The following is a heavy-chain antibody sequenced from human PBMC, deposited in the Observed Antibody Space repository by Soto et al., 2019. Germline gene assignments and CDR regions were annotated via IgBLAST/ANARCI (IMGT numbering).Heavy chain of an antibody. CDR2: ISSSSSYI. D-gene: IGHD4-17*01. CDR3: ARDRSLDYGDYGNDAFDI. Sequence: PGGSLRLSCAASGFTFSSYSMNWVRQAPGKGLEWVSSISSSSSYIYYADSVKGRFTISRDNAKNSLYLQMDSLRAEDTAVYYCARDRSLDYGDYGNDAFDIWGQGTRVTVSS. J-gene: IGHJ3*02. CDR1: GFTFSSYS. V-gene: IGHV3-21*01.